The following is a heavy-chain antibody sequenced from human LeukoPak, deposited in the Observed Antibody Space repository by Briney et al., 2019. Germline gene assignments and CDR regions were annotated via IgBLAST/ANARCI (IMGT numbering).Heavy chain of an antibody. CDR3: ACLTTADAFDI. CDR2: IHYSGST. D-gene: IGHD3-22*01. J-gene: IGHJ3*02. CDR1: GGSISSYY. V-gene: IGHV4-59*01. Sequence: SETLSLTCTVSGGSISSYYWSWIRQPPGKGLEYIGYIHYSGSTNYNPSLKSRVTISVDTSKNQFSLKLSSVTAADTAVYYCACLTTADAFDIWGQGTMVTVSS.